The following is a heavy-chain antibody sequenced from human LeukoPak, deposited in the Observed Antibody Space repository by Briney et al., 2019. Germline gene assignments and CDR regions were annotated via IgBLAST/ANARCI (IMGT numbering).Heavy chain of an antibody. CDR2: ISSSGGYI. D-gene: IGHD5-18*01. CDR1: GFTFSTYS. J-gene: IGHJ4*02. V-gene: IGHV3-21*04. CDR3: AKVARDTAMVFGY. Sequence: GGSLRLSCAASGFTFSTYSMNWVRQAPGKGLEWVSSISSSGGYIYYADSVKGRFTISRDNAKNSLSLQMNSLRAEDTAVYYCAKVARDTAMVFGYWGQGTLVTVSS.